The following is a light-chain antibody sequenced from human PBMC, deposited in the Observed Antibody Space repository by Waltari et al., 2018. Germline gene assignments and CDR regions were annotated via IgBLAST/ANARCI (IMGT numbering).Light chain of an antibody. CDR1: DSDVGAYDF. Sequence: QSALTQPASVSGSPGQSITISCSGTDSDVGAYDFVSWYQQHPGKAPHLIIYEVSNRPSGISNRSSASTSGNTASLTISGLQAEDEADYYCSSYTTSSAPGVFGTGTRVTVL. J-gene: IGLJ1*01. CDR2: EVS. CDR3: SSYTTSSAPGV. V-gene: IGLV2-14*01.